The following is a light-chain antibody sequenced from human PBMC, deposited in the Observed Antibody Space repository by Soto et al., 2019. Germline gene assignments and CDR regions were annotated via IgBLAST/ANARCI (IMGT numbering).Light chain of an antibody. CDR3: LQDYNYPWT. CDR2: AAS. V-gene: IGKV1-6*01. CDR1: QGIRND. Sequence: AIQMTQSPSSLSASVGDRVTITCRASQGIRNDLGGNQQKPGKAPKLLIYAASSLQSGVPSRFSGSGSGTDFTLTISSLQPEDFATYYCLQDYNYPWTFGQGTKVEIK. J-gene: IGKJ1*01.